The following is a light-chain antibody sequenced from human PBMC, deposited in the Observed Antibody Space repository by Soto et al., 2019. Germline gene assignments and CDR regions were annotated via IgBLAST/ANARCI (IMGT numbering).Light chain of an antibody. CDR1: QSVSRY. Sequence: EIALTQSPATLSLSPGERATLSCRASQSVSRYLAWYQQKPGQAPRLLIYDASNRATGIPARFSGSGSGTNFTITISSLEPEDFAVYYCQQRGNFPSFGGGTKVEIK. CDR2: DAS. CDR3: QQRGNFPS. J-gene: IGKJ4*01. V-gene: IGKV3-11*01.